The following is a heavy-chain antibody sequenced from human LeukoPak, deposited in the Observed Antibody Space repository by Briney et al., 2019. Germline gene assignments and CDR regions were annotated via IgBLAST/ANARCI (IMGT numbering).Heavy chain of an antibody. V-gene: IGHV3-23*01. CDR3: AKDVIADAGTSEAFDY. J-gene: IGHJ4*02. CDR2: ISGRGGST. CDR1: GFTFSSYA. D-gene: IGHD6-13*01. Sequence: GGSLRLSCAASGFTFSSYAMSWVRQAPGKGLEWVSAISGRGGSTYYADSVKGRFTISRDNSKNTLYLQMNSLRAEDTAVYYWAKDVIADAGTSEAFDYWGQGTLVTVSS.